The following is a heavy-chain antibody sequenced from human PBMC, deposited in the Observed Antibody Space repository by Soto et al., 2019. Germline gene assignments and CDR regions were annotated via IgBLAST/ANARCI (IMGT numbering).Heavy chain of an antibody. Sequence: ASVKVSCKASGYTFTNYGISWVRQAPGQGLEWMGWISTFSGNTNYAQKLQGRVTMTTDTSTSTAYMELTSLRSDDMAVYYCARDYGAGTPPWYFDLWGGGTLVTVP. CDR2: ISTFSGNT. CDR1: GYTFTNYG. D-gene: IGHD3-10*01. V-gene: IGHV1-18*03. CDR3: ARDYGAGTPPWYFDL. J-gene: IGHJ2*01.